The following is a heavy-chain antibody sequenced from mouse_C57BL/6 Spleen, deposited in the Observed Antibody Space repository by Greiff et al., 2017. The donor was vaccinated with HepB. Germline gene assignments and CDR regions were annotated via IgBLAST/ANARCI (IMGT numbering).Heavy chain of an antibody. Sequence: QVQLQQPGAELVMPGASVKLSCKASGYTFTSYWMHWVKQRPGQGLEWIGEIDPSDSYTNYNQKFKGKSTLTVDKSSSTAYMQLSSLTSEDSAVYYCARRGWGADYFDYWGQGTTLTVSS. CDR2: IDPSDSYT. CDR3: ARRGWGADYFDY. CDR1: GYTFTSYW. V-gene: IGHV1-69*01. J-gene: IGHJ2*01.